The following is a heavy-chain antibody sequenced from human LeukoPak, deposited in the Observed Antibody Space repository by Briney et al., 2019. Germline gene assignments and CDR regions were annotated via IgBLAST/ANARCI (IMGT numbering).Heavy chain of an antibody. Sequence: SETLPLPCTVSGGSISGYYWSWIRQPPGKALEWIGYINDSGGTDYNPSLKSRVTISVDMSNNQVSLKLSSVTAADTAIYYCARHLALRAGAARFLYYCGQGALVTVSS. CDR1: GGSISGYY. CDR2: INDSGGT. D-gene: IGHD4/OR15-4a*01. J-gene: IGHJ4*02. CDR3: ARHLALRAGAARFLYY. V-gene: IGHV4-59*08.